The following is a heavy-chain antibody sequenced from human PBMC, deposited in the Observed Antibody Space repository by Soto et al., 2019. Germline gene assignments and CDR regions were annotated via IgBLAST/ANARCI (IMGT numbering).Heavy chain of an antibody. D-gene: IGHD2-2*01. Sequence: PGGSLRLSCAASGFTFSSYWMSWVRQAPGKGLEWVANIKQDGSEKYYVDSVKGRFTISRDNAKNSLYLQMNSLRAEDTAVYYCARDLCSISTSCQTRSWFDPWGQGTLVTVSS. V-gene: IGHV3-7*01. CDR3: ARDLCSISTSCQTRSWFDP. CDR2: IKQDGSEK. CDR1: GFTFSSYW. J-gene: IGHJ5*02.